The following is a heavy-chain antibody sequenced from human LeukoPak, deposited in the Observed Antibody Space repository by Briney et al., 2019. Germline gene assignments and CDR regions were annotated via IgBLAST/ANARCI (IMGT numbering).Heavy chain of an antibody. D-gene: IGHD6-6*01. Sequence: SETLSLTCTVSGGSISSYYWSWIRQPPGKGLEWIGYIYYSGSTNYNPSLKSRVTISVDPSKNQFSLKLSSVTAADTAVYYCARDIGIAARPSWFDPWGQGTLVTVSS. CDR1: GGSISSYY. V-gene: IGHV4-59*01. CDR2: IYYSGST. CDR3: ARDIGIAARPSWFDP. J-gene: IGHJ5*02.